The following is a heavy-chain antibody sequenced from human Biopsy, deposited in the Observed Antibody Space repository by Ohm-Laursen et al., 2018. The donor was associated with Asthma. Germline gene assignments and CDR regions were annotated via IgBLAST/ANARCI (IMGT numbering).Heavy chain of an antibody. Sequence: SVKVSCKASGFTFMGYHIFWMRQAPGQGLEWMGRINPNGGGTHYAQKFLGRVTMTRDTSVNTAFMVLSRLRSDDTAVYYCARIKIRIGAGTDRYFDLWGRGTLVTVSS. CDR2: INPNGGGT. J-gene: IGHJ2*01. CDR1: GFTFMGYH. V-gene: IGHV1-2*06. CDR3: ARIKIRIGAGTDRYFDL. D-gene: IGHD3-16*01.